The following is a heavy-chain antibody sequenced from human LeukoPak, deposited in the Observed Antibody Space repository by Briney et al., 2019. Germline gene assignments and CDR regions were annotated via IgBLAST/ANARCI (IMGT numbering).Heavy chain of an antibody. J-gene: IGHJ4*02. CDR3: AGGLNRKARFDY. CDR1: GYTFSSYC. Sequence: GGSLRLSCAASGYTFSSYCMTRVRQAPGRGLEWVANIKQDGSEKYYVDSVKGRFTISRDSAKNSLFLQMNSLNAEDTAVYYCAGGLNRKARFDYWGQGTLVTVSS. V-gene: IGHV3-7*01. D-gene: IGHD1-26*01. CDR2: IKQDGSEK.